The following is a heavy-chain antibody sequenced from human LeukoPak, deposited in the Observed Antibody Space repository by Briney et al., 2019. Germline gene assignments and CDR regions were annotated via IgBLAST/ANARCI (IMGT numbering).Heavy chain of an antibody. CDR3: AKVPAVTTDYYFDY. V-gene: IGHV3-53*01. CDR2: IYSGGST. Sequence: TGGSLRLSCAASGFTVSSNYMSWLRQAPGKGLEWVSVIYSGGSTYYADSVKGRFTISKDNSKNTLYLQMNSLRAEDTAVYYCAKVPAVTTDYYFDYWGQGTLVTVSS. CDR1: GFTVSSNY. J-gene: IGHJ4*02. D-gene: IGHD4-17*01.